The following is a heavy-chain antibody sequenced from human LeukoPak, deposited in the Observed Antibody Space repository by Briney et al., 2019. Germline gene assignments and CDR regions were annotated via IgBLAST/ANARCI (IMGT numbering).Heavy chain of an antibody. J-gene: IGHJ4*02. D-gene: IGHD1-26*01. V-gene: IGHV1-18*01. CDR1: GYTFTSYG. CDR3: ASSTREPPHFDY. Sequence: EASVKVSCKASGYTFTSYGISWVRQAPGQGLEWMGWISAYNGNTNYAQKLQGRVTMTTDTSTSTAYMELRSLRSDDTAVYYCASSTREPPHFDYWGQGTLVTVSS. CDR2: ISAYNGNT.